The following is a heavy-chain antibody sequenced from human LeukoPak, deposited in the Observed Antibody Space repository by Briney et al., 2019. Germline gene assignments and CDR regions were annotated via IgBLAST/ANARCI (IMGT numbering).Heavy chain of an antibody. CDR3: ARDRVGGYGPLDY. Sequence: EASVKVSCKASGGTFSSYAISWVRQAPGQGLEWMGRIIPILGIANYAQKFQGRVTITADKSTSTAYMELSSLRSEDTAVYYCARDRVGGYGPLDYWGQGTLDTVSS. CDR1: GGTFSSYA. D-gene: IGHD5-12*01. CDR2: IIPILGIA. V-gene: IGHV1-69*04. J-gene: IGHJ4*02.